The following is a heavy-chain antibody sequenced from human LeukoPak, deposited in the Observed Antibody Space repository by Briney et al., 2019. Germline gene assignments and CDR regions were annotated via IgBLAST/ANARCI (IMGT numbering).Heavy chain of an antibody. V-gene: IGHV3-7*03. D-gene: IGHD3-3*01. CDR2: IKLDGSEK. J-gene: IGHJ4*02. Sequence: EGSLRLSCVASGFTFGKYWMSWVRQAPGKGLEWVANIKLDGSEKNYVDSVKGRFTISRDNTKNSLYLQMNSLRAEDTAVFYCARDQYDTWSRRGNFDSWGQGTLVIVSS. CDR1: GFTFGKYW. CDR3: ARDQYDTWSRRGNFDS.